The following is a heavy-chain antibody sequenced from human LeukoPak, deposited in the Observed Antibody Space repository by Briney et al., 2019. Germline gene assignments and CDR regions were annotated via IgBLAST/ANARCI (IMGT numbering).Heavy chain of an antibody. D-gene: IGHD3-16*01. CDR3: APAGE. V-gene: IGHV3-30*02. J-gene: IGHJ4*02. Sequence: GGSLRLSCAASGFTLSTYGMHWVRQAPGKGLEWVAFIWHDGTNKYFADSVKGRFTISRDDSKNTLYLQMNSLRAEDTAVYYCAPAGEGGQGTLVTVSS. CDR1: GFTLSTYG. CDR2: IWHDGTNK.